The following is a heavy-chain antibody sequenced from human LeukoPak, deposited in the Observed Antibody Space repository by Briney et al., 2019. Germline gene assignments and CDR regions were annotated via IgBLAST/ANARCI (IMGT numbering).Heavy chain of an antibody. CDR1: GLTFSSCA. D-gene: IGHD3/OR15-3a*01. CDR3: AKDRTQWTLDY. V-gene: IGHV3-23*01. Sequence: GGSLRLSCAASGLTFSSCAMSWVRQAPGKGLEWVSGLSGSGGSTYYADSVKGRFTISRDNSKNALYLQMNSLRAEDTAVYYCAKDRTQWTLDYWGQGTLVTVSS. J-gene: IGHJ4*02. CDR2: LSGSGGST.